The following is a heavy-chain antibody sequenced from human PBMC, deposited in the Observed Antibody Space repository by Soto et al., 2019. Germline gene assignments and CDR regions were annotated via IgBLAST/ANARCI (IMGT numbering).Heavy chain of an antibody. Sequence: QVQLVQSGAEVKKPGASVKVSCKASGYTFTGYYMHWVRQAPGQGLEWMGWINPNSGGTNYAQKFQGWVTMTRDTSISTAYMELSRLRSDDTAVYYCARELSSTTGVCLYYFDYWGQGTLVTVSS. CDR2: INPNSGGT. J-gene: IGHJ4*02. D-gene: IGHD2-8*01. V-gene: IGHV1-2*04. CDR3: ARELSSTTGVCLYYFDY. CDR1: GYTFTGYY.